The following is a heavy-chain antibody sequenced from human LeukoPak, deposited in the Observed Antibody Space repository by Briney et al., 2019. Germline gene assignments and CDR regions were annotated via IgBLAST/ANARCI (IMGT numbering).Heavy chain of an antibody. V-gene: IGHV3-9*01. CDR3: AKASLVLRYFDWLLPPDY. D-gene: IGHD3-9*01. CDR1: GFTFDDYA. Sequence: PGRSLRLSYAASGFTFDDYAMHWVRQAPGKGLEWVSGISWNSGSIGYADSVKGRFTISRDNAKNSLYLQMNSLRAEDTALYYCAKASLVLRYFDWLLPPDYWGQGTLVTVSS. J-gene: IGHJ4*02. CDR2: ISWNSGSI.